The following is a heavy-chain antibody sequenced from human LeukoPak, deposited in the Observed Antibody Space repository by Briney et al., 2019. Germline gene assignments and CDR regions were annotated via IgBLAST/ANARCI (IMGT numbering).Heavy chain of an antibody. J-gene: IGHJ6*02. CDR2: ISGSGGST. Sequence: PGGPLRLSCAASGFTFSSYAMHWVRQAPGKGLEWVSAISGSGGSTYYADSVKGRFTIPRDNSKNTLYLQMNSLRAEDTAVYYCAKDHYYGMDVWGQGTTVTVSS. V-gene: IGHV3-23*01. CDR1: GFTFSSYA. CDR3: AKDHYYGMDV.